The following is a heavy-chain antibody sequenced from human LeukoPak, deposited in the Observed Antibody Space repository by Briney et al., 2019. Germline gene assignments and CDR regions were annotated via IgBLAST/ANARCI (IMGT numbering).Heavy chain of an antibody. CDR1: GGSISSYH. CDR2: IYYSGST. V-gene: IGHV4-59*01. CDR3: ARGQDIVVVPAAHNWFDP. J-gene: IGHJ5*02. Sequence: PSETLSLTCTVSGGSISSYHWSWIRQPPGKGLEWIGYIYYSGSTNYNPSLKSRVTISVDTSKNQFSLKLSSVTAADTAVYYCARGQDIVVVPAAHNWFDPWGQGTLVTVSS. D-gene: IGHD2-2*01.